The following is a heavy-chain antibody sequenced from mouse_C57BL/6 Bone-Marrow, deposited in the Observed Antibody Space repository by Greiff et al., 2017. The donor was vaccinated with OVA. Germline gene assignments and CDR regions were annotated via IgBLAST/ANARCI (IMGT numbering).Heavy chain of an antibody. J-gene: IGHJ1*03. Sequence: EVQLQQSGAELVKPGASVKLSCTASGFNIKDYYMHWVKQRTEQGLEWIGRIDPEAGETKYAPKFQGKATITADTSSNPAYLQLSSQTSDDAAVYYCARGALYYGSSASYWYFDVWGTGTTVTVSS. V-gene: IGHV14-2*01. CDR1: GFNIKDYY. CDR3: ARGALYYGSSASYWYFDV. D-gene: IGHD1-1*01. CDR2: IDPEAGET.